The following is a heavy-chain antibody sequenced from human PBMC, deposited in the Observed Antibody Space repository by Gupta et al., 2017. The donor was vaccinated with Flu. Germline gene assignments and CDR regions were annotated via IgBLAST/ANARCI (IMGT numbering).Heavy chain of an antibody. J-gene: IGHJ5*02. D-gene: IGHD6-19*01. V-gene: IGHV4-34*01. Sequence: QVQLQQWGAGLLKPSETLSLTCAVYGGSFSGYYWSWIRQPPGKGLEWIGEINHSGSTNYNPSLKSRVTISVDTSKNQFSLKLSSVTAADTAVYYCARGRIVAGTGWFDPWGQGTLVTVSS. CDR1: GGSFSGYY. CDR2: INHSGST. CDR3: ARGRIVAGTGWFDP.